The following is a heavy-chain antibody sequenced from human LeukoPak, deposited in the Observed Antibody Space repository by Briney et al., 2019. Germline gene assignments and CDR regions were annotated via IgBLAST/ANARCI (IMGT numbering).Heavy chain of an antibody. CDR3: ARDSDPSIPGT. D-gene: IGHD6-6*01. Sequence: PGGSLRLSCAASGFTVSSNYMSWVRQAPGTGLEWVSVIYSGGSTYYAVSVKGRFTISRDNAKNSLYLQMNSLRAEDTAVYYCARDSDPSIPGTWGQGTLVTVSS. CDR1: GFTVSSNY. J-gene: IGHJ5*02. CDR2: IYSGGST. V-gene: IGHV3-53*01.